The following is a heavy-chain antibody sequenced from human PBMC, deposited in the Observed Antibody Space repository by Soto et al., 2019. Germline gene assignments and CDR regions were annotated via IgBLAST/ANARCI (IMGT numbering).Heavy chain of an antibody. CDR1: GFNFDDYA. V-gene: IGHV3-9*01. D-gene: IGHD3-22*01. CDR2: ISWNSGSI. J-gene: IGHJ4*02. Sequence: GGSLRLSCADSGFNFDDYAMHWVRQAPGKGLEWVSGISWNSGSIGYADSVKGRFTISRDNAKNSLYLQMNSLRAEDSALYYCAKGLLGYDSSGYYFDYWGQGTLVTVSS. CDR3: AKGLLGYDSSGYYFDY.